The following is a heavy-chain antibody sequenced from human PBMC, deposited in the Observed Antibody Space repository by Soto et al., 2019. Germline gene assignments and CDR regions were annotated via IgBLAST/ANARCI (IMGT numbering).Heavy chain of an antibody. CDR2: IIPVFGTT. D-gene: IGHD2-2*01. CDR1: GGTFSNYT. Sequence: SVKVSCKASGGTFSNYTISWLRQAPGQGLEWMGGIIPVFGTTDYDQKFQGRVTITADGSTSTAYMELSSLRSADTAVYYCARSSPYIGVGKRAGKQDYNGMDVWGRLTTGTVCS. CDR3: ARSSPYIGVGKRAGKQDYNGMDV. V-gene: IGHV1-69*13. J-gene: IGHJ6*02.